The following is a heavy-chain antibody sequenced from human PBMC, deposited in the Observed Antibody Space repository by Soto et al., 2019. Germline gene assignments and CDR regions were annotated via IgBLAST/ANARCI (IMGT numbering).Heavy chain of an antibody. CDR1: GGTFSSYA. D-gene: IGHD4-4*01. CDR2: IIPIFGTA. CDR3: ARDQDVSNYHGMDV. V-gene: IGHV1-69*13. Sequence: EASVKVSCKASGGTFSSYAISWVRQAPGQGLEWMGGIIPIFGTANYAQKFQGRVTITADESTSTAYMELSSLRSEDTAVYYCARDQDVSNYHGMDVWGQGTTVTVSS. J-gene: IGHJ6*02.